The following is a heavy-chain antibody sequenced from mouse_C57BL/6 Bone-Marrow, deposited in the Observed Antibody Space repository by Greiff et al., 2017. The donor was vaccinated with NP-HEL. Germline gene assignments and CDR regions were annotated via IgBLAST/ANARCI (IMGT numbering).Heavy chain of an antibody. CDR2: IRNKASGYTT. CDR1: GFTFTDYY. J-gene: IGHJ4*01. CDR3: ARSVYYDYADDPVYAMDD. V-gene: IGHV7-3*01. D-gene: IGHD2-4*01. Sequence: EVQRVESGGGLVQPGGSLSLSCAASGFTFTDYYMNWVRQPPGKALEWLGFIRNKASGYTTEYSSSVKGRFTISRANSQSFLYLQMNALRAEDSATYYCARSVYYDYADDPVYAMDDWGQGTSVTVSS.